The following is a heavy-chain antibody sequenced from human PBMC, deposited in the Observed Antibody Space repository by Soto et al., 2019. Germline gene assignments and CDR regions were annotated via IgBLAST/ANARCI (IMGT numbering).Heavy chain of an antibody. J-gene: IGHJ4*02. CDR3: ATSAIAAAGMEYYFDY. Sequence: ASVKVSCKASGYTFTGYYMHWVRQAPGHGLEWMGWIKPNSGGTNYAQKFQGWVTMTRDTSISTAYMELSRLRSDDTAVYYCATSAIAAAGMEYYFDYWGQGTLVTVSS. CDR1: GYTFTGYY. D-gene: IGHD6-13*01. V-gene: IGHV1-2*04. CDR2: IKPNSGGT.